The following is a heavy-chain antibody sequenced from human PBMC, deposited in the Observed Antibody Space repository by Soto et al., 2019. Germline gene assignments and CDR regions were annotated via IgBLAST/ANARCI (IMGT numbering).Heavy chain of an antibody. D-gene: IGHD5-18*01. CDR3: AKEGTAEWIHYYYPTDV. CDR1: GFNFSSFA. V-gene: IGHV3-23*01. Sequence: EVQLLESGGGLVQPGGSLRLSCAGCGFNFSSFAMTWVRQAPGKGLEWVSTISGSGGSRFYAASVKGRFTLTRDNSKDTVYLQMNSLRVEDTAFYYCAKEGTAEWIHYYYPTDVWGRGTPVTASS. CDR2: ISGSGGSR. J-gene: IGHJ6*02.